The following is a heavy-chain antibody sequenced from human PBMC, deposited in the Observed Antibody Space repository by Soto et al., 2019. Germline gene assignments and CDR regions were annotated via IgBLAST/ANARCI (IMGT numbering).Heavy chain of an antibody. V-gene: IGHV1-3*01. J-gene: IGHJ6*02. CDR1: GYTFTSYA. CDR3: ARDLITIFGVVINYYYVMDV. CDR2: INAGNGNT. D-gene: IGHD3-3*01. Sequence: GASVKVSCMASGYTFTSYAMHWVRQAPGQRLEWMGWINAGNGNTKYSQKFQGRVTITRDTSASTAYMELSSLRSEDTAVYYCARDLITIFGVVINYYYVMDVWGQGTTVTVSS.